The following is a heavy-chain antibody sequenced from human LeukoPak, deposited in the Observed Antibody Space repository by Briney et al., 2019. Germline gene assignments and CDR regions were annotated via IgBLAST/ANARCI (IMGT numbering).Heavy chain of an antibody. CDR3: ARDFRGDAFDY. D-gene: IGHD4-17*01. Sequence: PGGSLRLSCAASGFTFSSYSMNWVRQAPGKGLEWVSYISSSSSTIYYADSVKGRFTISRDNAKNSLYLQMNSLRAEDTAVYYCARDFRGDAFDYWGQGTLVTVSS. CDR2: ISSSSSTI. J-gene: IGHJ4*02. CDR1: GFTFSSYS. V-gene: IGHV3-48*04.